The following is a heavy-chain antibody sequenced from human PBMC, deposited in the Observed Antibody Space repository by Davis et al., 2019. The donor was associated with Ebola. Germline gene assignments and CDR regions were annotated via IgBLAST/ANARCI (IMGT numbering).Heavy chain of an antibody. V-gene: IGHV3-74*01. D-gene: IGHD5-18*01. Sequence: PGGSLLSCAASGFTFITYWMHWVRQAPGKGLEWVSRANSDGSTTGYGDYVKGRFTISRDNARNTLYLQMNSLRAEDTAVYYCSREVRGGFSPMDLWGTGTTVTVSS. CDR3: SREVRGGFSPMDL. J-gene: IGHJ6*04. CDR1: GFTFITYW. CDR2: ANSDGSTT.